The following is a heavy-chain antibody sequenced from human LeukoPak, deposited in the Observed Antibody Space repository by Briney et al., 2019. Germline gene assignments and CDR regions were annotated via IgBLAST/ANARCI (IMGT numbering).Heavy chain of an antibody. CDR3: AKDLAYYYDSSGYN. J-gene: IGHJ4*02. V-gene: IGHV3-23*01. CDR2: ISGSGGST. Sequence: GGSLRLSCAASGFTFSSYGMSWVRQAPGKGLEWVSAISGSGGSTYYADSVKGRFTISRDNSKNTLYLQMNSLRAEDTAVYYCAKDLAYYYDSSGYNWGQGTLVTVSS. CDR1: GFTFSSYG. D-gene: IGHD3-22*01.